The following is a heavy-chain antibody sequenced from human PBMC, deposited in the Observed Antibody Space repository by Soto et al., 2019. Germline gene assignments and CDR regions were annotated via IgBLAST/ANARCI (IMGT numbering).Heavy chain of an antibody. D-gene: IGHD1-26*01. Sequence: SGPTLVNPTETLTLNCTVSGFSLSKARMGVSWIRQPPGKALEWLAHIFWNDERSYNTSLKSRLTISRDTSKSQVVLTMTNVDPVDTGTYFCARALREGLPIYYFDSWGQGTLVTVSS. CDR1: GFSLSKARMG. CDR3: ARALREGLPIYYFDS. V-gene: IGHV2-26*01. J-gene: IGHJ4*02. CDR2: IFWNDER.